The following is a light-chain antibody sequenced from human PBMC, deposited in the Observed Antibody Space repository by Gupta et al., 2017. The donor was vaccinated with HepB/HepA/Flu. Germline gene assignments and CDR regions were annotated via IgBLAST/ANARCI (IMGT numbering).Light chain of an antibody. J-gene: IGKJ2*01. CDR1: QNIHNY. Sequence: DIQMTQSPSSLSASVEDRVTITCRASQNIHNYVNWYQQKPGKAPNLLIYAASNLQSGVPSRFRGSGSGKDFPLTISSLQPEDVATYYCQQSYSTSKSFGQGTKVEIK. V-gene: IGKV1-39*01. CDR3: QQSYSTSKS. CDR2: AAS.